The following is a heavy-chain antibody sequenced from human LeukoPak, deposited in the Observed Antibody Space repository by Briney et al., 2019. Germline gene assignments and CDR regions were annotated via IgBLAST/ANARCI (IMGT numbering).Heavy chain of an antibody. CDR2: ISYTGGET. V-gene: IGHV4-59*08. CDR3: ARQPGGTAAFDI. J-gene: IGHJ3*02. D-gene: IGHD1-14*01. Sequence: SETLSLTCTVSGGSINSYYWSWIRQPPGKGLEWIGYISYTGGETNYNPSLKSRLTISIDTSKNQFSLMLTSVTAADTAVYYCARQPGGTAAFDIWAQGTTVTVSS. CDR1: GGSINSYY.